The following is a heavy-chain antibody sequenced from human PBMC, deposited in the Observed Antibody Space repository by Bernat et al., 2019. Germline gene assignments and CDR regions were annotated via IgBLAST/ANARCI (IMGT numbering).Heavy chain of an antibody. Sequence: EVQLLESGGTLVQPGGSLRLSCAASGFTFSSYAMNWVRQAPGKGLEWVSTISSSGSSTYYADSVKGRFTISRDNAKNTLYLQMNTLRAEDTAVYYCAKDLRAGGRDMDVWGKGTTVTVSS. V-gene: IGHV3-23*01. CDR1: GFTFSSYA. J-gene: IGHJ6*03. D-gene: IGHD1-26*01. CDR3: AKDLRAGGRDMDV. CDR2: ISSSGSST.